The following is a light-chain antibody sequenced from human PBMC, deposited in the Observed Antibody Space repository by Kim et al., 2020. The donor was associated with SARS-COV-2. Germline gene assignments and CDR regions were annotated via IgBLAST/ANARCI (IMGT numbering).Light chain of an antibody. Sequence: SYELTQPPSVSVAPGQTARITCGGNNIGGHSVHWYQQKPGQAPVLVIYYDSDRPSGIPERFSGPKAATTATLTISRVEAGDEADYYCQGWDTDTDDYVFG. CDR3: QGWDTDTDDYV. CDR2: YDS. V-gene: IGLV3-21*01. J-gene: IGLJ1*01. CDR1: NIGGHS.